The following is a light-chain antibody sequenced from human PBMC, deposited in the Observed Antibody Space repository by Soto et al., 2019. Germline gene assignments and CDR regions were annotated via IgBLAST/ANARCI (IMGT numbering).Light chain of an antibody. V-gene: IGKV1-33*01. CDR3: QHYDHLPPLS. CDR2: DAS. J-gene: IGKJ4*01. Sequence: DIQMTQSPCSLSASVGDRVTITCQASQDIKNYLNWYQQKPGKAPNLLIYDASNLKTGVPSRFSGSGSGTHFTFTLSSLQPEDIATYYCQHYDHLPPLSFGGGTKVEIK. CDR1: QDIKNY.